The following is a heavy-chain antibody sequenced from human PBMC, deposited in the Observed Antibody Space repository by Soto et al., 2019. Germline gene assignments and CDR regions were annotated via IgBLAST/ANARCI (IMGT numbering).Heavy chain of an antibody. CDR2: IIPIFGTA. CDR3: ARDLVPVTSRVRPLLGYSVKDV. Sequence: SVKLSCKASGGTFSSYAISWVRRAPGQGLEWMGGIIPIFGTANYAQKFQGRVTITAEDSTSTAYMELSSLRSEDTAVYYCARDLVPVTSRVRPLLGYSVKDVWGQGTTVAVS. J-gene: IGHJ6*02. CDR1: GGTFSSYA. V-gene: IGHV1-69*13. D-gene: IGHD5-18*01.